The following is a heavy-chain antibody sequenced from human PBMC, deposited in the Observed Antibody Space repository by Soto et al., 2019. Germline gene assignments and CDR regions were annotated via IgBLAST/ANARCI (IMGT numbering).Heavy chain of an antibody. CDR2: TYYRSRFFS. V-gene: IGHV6-1*01. CDR1: GDSVSSYSAA. D-gene: IGHD3-10*01. Sequence: SQTLSLTCAISGDSVSSYSAAWNWIRQSPSGGLEWLGRTYYRSRFFSDYAESVKSRIIINPDTSKNQFSLQLKSVTPEDTTVYYCVRDRYSSSGWFDPWGQGTPVTVSS. CDR3: VRDRYSSSGWFDP. J-gene: IGHJ5*02.